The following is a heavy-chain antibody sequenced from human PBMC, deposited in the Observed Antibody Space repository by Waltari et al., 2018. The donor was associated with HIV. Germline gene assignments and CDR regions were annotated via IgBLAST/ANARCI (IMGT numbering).Heavy chain of an antibody. CDR3: ARESAVPMAPRPAQFFDY. D-gene: IGHD3-10*01. J-gene: IGHJ4*02. Sequence: QVQLVQSEAEVRKPGASVKVSCKASGYSFINSGISWVRQAPGQGLEWMGWISPYNGNTDYGKKFQGRITMTRDTSTTTAYMELRNLRSDDTAVYFCARESAVPMAPRPAQFFDYWGQGTLVTVSS. CDR1: GYSFINSG. V-gene: IGHV1-18*01. CDR2: ISPYNGNT.